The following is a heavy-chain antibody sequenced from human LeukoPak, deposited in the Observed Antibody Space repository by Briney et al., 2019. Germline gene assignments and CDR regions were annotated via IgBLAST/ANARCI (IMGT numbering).Heavy chain of an antibody. CDR2: IYASGST. V-gene: IGHV4-4*07. Sequence: SETLSLTWTVSGGSISNYYWSWIRQPAGMGLEWVGRIYASGSTNYNPSLKSRVTMSVDTSNNQFSLNLSSVTAADTAVYYCARTSARGAQFDYCGQGTLVTVSS. CDR3: ARTSARGAQFDY. CDR1: GGSISNYY. J-gene: IGHJ4*02. D-gene: IGHD3-10*01.